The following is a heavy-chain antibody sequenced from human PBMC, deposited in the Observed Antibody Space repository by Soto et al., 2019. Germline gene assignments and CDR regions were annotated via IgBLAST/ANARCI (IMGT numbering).Heavy chain of an antibody. V-gene: IGHV4-31*03. CDR1: GGSISTVGHY. Sequence: SETLSLTCSVSGGSISTVGHYWTWIRQPPGKGLEWIGSIYHTGSTYYSKSLRSRLTMSVDTSKSQFSLRLSSVTAADTAVYYCARATGTLRSRNCDYWGQGSLVTAPQ. D-gene: IGHD1-1*01. CDR2: IYHTGST. CDR3: ARATGTLRSRNCDY. J-gene: IGHJ4*02.